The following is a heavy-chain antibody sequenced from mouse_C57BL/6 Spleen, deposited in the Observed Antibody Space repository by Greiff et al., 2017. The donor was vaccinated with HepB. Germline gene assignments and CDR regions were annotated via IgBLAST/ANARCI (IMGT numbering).Heavy chain of an antibody. D-gene: IGHD2-5*01. Sequence: VQLQQPGAELVMPGASVKLSCKASGYTFTSYWMHWVKQRPGQGLEWIGEIDPSDSYTNYNQKFKGKSTLTVDTSSSTAYMQLSSLTSEDSAVYYCARCYSTYAMDYWGQGTSVTVSS. CDR3: ARCYSTYAMDY. CDR2: IDPSDSYT. CDR1: GYTFTSYW. V-gene: IGHV1-69*01. J-gene: IGHJ4*01.